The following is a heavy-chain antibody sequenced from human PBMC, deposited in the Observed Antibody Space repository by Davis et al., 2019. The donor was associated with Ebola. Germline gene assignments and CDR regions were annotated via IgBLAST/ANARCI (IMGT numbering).Heavy chain of an antibody. J-gene: IGHJ3*02. D-gene: IGHD1-26*01. Sequence: AASVKVSCKASGYSFTDYYIHWVRQAPGQGLEWVGRIDPNSGDTISAQKFQGRVTLTRDTSINTAYMELSGLGSDDTAVYYCARTSIVGTTTTASDIWGQGTLVTVSS. CDR3: ARTSIVGTTTTASDI. V-gene: IGHV1-2*06. CDR2: IDPNSGDT. CDR1: GYSFTDYY.